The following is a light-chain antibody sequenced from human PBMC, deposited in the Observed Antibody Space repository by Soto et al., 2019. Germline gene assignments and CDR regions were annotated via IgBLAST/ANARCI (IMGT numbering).Light chain of an antibody. Sequence: EVVMTQSPATVSVSPGEGVTLSCRASQTISNDLAWYQQKPGQAPSLLIYGASTRATGVPARFSGGGSGTEFTLTISSLQSEDLAVYYCQQNNKWPPVTFGGGTKVEIK. CDR2: GAS. CDR1: QTISND. CDR3: QQNNKWPPVT. V-gene: IGKV3-15*01. J-gene: IGKJ4*01.